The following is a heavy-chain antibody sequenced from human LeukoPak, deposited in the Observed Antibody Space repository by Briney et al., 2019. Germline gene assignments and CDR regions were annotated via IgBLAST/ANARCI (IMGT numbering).Heavy chain of an antibody. Sequence: PSETLSLTCTVSGGSISSGGYYSSWIRQHPGKGLEWIGYIYYSGSTYYNPSLKSRVTISVDTSKNQFSLKLSSVTAADTAVYYCARDEYGDYSNWFDPWGQGTLVTVSS. J-gene: IGHJ5*02. D-gene: IGHD4-17*01. CDR2: IYYSGST. CDR3: ARDEYGDYSNWFDP. CDR1: GGSISSGGYY. V-gene: IGHV4-31*03.